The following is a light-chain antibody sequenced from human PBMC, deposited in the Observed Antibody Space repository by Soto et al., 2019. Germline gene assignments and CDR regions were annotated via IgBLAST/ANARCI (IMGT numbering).Light chain of an antibody. CDR1: QGSSSW. J-gene: IGKJ4*01. CDR2: AAS. Sequence: DIQMTQSPSSVSASVGDRVTITCRTSQGSSSWVAGCHQKPGKAPKLLIYAASSLQSGVPSRFSGSGSGTDFTLTISSLQPEDFATYYCQQANSFPRLTFGGGTKVEIK. V-gene: IGKV1-12*01. CDR3: QQANSFPRLT.